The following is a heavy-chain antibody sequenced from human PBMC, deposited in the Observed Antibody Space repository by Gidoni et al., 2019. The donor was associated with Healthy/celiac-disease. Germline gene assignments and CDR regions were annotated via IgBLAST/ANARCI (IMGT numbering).Heavy chain of an antibody. J-gene: IGHJ6*03. CDR3: AKSTGYYYYYMDV. D-gene: IGHD2-8*02. CDR2: ISWNSGSI. CDR1: GFTFDDYA. V-gene: IGHV3-9*01. Sequence: DVQLVESGGGLVQPGRSLRLSCAASGFTFDDYAMHWVRQAPGKGLEWVSGISWNSGSIGYADSVKGRFTISRDNAKNSLYLQMNSLRAEDTALYYCAKSTGYYYYYMDVWGKGTTVTVSS.